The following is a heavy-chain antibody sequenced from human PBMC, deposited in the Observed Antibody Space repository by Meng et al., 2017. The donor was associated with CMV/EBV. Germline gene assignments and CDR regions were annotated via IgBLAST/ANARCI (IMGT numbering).Heavy chain of an antibody. CDR2: INPSGGST. D-gene: IGHD1-14*01. J-gene: IGHJ4*02. V-gene: IGHV1-46*01. CDR3: ASSERGIPDY. Sequence: ASVKVSCKASGYTFTGYYMHWVRQAPGQGLVWMGIINPSGGSTSYAQKFQGRVTMTRDTSTSTVYMELSSLRSEDTAVYYYASSERGIPDYWGQGTLVTVSS. CDR1: GYTFTGYY.